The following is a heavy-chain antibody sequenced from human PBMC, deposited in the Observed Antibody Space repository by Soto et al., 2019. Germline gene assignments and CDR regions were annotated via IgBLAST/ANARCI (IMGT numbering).Heavy chain of an antibody. Sequence: PGGALRLSCAASGFTFEAYSLHWGRQLPGKGLEWVAGISGDSGSSGYADSVRGRFTVSRDNAKNSLFLQMSSLSPEDTALYYCTRRRSARPGFDAFDLWGQGTMVPVSS. CDR3: TRRRSARPGFDAFDL. V-gene: IGHV3-9*01. CDR2: ISGDSGSS. CDR1: GFTFEAYS. J-gene: IGHJ3*01.